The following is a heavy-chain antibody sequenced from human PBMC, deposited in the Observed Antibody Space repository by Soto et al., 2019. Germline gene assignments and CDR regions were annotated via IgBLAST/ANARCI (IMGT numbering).Heavy chain of an antibody. CDR3: AHIVVVPAAIYRGDY. CDR1: GFTFSSYS. J-gene: IGHJ4*02. V-gene: IGHV3-21*01. Sequence: EVQLVESGGGLVKPGGYLRLSCAASGFTFSSYSMNWVRQAPGKGLEWVSSISSSSSYIYYADSVQGRFTISRDNAKNSLYLQMNSLRAEDTAVYYCAHIVVVPAAIYRGDYWGQGTLVTVSS. CDR2: ISSSSSYI. D-gene: IGHD2-2*02.